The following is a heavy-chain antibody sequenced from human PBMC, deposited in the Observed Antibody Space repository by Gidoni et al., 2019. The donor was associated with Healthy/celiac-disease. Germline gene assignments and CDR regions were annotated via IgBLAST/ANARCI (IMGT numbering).Heavy chain of an antibody. CDR2: IIPILGIA. CDR1: GGTFSSYT. Sequence: QVQLVQSGAEVKKPGSSVKVSCKASGGTFSSYTISWVRQAPGQGLEWMGRIIPILGIANYAQKFQGRVTITADKSTSTAYMELSSLRSEDTAVYYCARSVGLDYGGNRDYWGQGTLVTVSS. V-gene: IGHV1-69*02. D-gene: IGHD4-17*01. CDR3: ARSVGLDYGGNRDY. J-gene: IGHJ4*02.